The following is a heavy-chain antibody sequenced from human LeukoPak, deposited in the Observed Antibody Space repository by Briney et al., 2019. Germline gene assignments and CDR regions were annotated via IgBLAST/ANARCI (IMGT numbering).Heavy chain of an antibody. V-gene: IGHV1-69*04. Sequence: GASVKVSCKASGGTFSSYAIRWVRQAPGQGLEWMGRIIPILGIANYAQKFQGRVTITADKSTSTAYMELSSLRPEDTAVYYCARSGESDYYDSSGYANFDYWGQGTLVTVSS. D-gene: IGHD3-22*01. J-gene: IGHJ4*02. CDR3: ARSGESDYYDSSGYANFDY. CDR2: IIPILGIA. CDR1: GGTFSSYA.